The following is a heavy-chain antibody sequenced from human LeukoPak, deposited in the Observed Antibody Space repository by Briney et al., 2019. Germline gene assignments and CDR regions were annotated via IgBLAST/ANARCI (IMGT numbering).Heavy chain of an antibody. CDR2: IYSGGST. J-gene: IGHJ4*02. D-gene: IGHD3-9*01. Sequence: GGSLRLSCAASGFTVSSNYMSWVRQAPGKGLEWVSVIYSGGSTYYADSVKGRFTIFRDNSKNTLYLQMNSLRAEGTAVYYCARDILTDSDYWGQGTLVTVSS. CDR3: ARDILTDSDY. CDR1: GFTVSSNY. V-gene: IGHV3-53*01.